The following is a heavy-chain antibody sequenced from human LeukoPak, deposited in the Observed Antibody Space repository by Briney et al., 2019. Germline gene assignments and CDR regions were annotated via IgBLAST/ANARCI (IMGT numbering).Heavy chain of an antibody. J-gene: IGHJ4*02. CDR1: GFTFSIYD. CDR3: AKDASTTAITCNDY. Sequence: GGSLRLSCATSGFTFSIYDMNWVRQASGKGLEWVSSIRGRGSGGAFYADSVKGRFTISRDNSKNTLFLEMNSLTVEDTAVYYCAKDASTTAITCNDYWGQGTLVTVSS. V-gene: IGHV3-23*01. D-gene: IGHD3-16*01. CDR2: IRGRGSGGA.